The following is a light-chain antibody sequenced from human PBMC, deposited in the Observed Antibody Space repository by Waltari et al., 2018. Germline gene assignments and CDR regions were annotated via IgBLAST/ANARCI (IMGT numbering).Light chain of an antibody. CDR3: QQRSNWPPT. J-gene: IGKJ1*01. CDR2: DAS. CDR1: QNVSSY. V-gene: IGKV3-11*01. Sequence: EIVLTQSPATLSLSPGERATLSCRASQNVSSYLAWYQQKSGQAPRLRIYDASNRATGIPARFSGSGSGKDFTLTISSLEPEDFAVYYCQQRSNWPPTFGQGTKVEIK.